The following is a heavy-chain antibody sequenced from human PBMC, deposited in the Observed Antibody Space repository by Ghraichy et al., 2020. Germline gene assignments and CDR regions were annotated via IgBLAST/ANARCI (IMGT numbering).Heavy chain of an antibody. V-gene: IGHV3-15*01. CDR1: GFTFSNAW. Sequence: GGSLRLSCAASGFTFSNAWMSWVRQAPGKGLEWVGRIKTKTDGGTTDYAAPVKGRFTISRDDSKNTLYLQMNSLKTEDTAMYYCTTYYYGSGSYYHFDYWGQGTLVTVSS. CDR3: TTYYYGSGSYYHFDY. D-gene: IGHD3-10*01. CDR2: IKTKTDGGTT. J-gene: IGHJ4*02.